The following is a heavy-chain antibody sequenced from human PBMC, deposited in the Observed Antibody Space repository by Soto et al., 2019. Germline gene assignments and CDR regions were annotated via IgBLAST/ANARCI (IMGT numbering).Heavy chain of an antibody. CDR1: GFTFSSYG. CDR2: IWYDGSNK. CDR3: ARDRRGYAHNWFDP. J-gene: IGHJ5*02. V-gene: IGHV3-33*01. Sequence: QVQLVESGGGVVQPGRSLRLSCAASGFTFSSYGMHWVRQAPGKGLEWVAVIWYDGSNKYYADSVKGRFTISRDNSKNTLYLQMNSLRAEDTAVYYCARDRRGYAHNWFDPWGQGTLVTVSS. D-gene: IGHD6-25*01.